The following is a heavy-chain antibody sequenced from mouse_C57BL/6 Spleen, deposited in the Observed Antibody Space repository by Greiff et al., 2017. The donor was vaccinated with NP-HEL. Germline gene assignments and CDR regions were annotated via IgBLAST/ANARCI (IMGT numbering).Heavy chain of an antibody. V-gene: IGHV1-82*01. CDR3: ARCPYYYGSSYWYFDV. Sequence: VQLQQSGPELVKPGASVKISCKASGYAFSSSWMNWVKQRPGQGLEWIGRIYPGDGDTNYNGKFKGKATLTADKSSSTAYMQLSSLTSEDSAVYFCARCPYYYGSSYWYFDVWGTGTTVTVSS. CDR2: IYPGDGDT. D-gene: IGHD1-1*01. J-gene: IGHJ1*03. CDR1: GYAFSSSW.